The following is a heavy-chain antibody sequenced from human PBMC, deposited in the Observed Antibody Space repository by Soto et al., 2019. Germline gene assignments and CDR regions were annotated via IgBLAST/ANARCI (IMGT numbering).Heavy chain of an antibody. J-gene: IGHJ6*03. CDR1: GFTFSDYY. V-gene: IGHV3-11*01. D-gene: IGHD3-10*01. CDR2: ISSSGSTL. CDR3: ARTMVRGVMTLQLYYYMDV. Sequence: QVQLVESGGGLVKPGGSLRLSCAASGFTFSDYYMSWIRQAPGKGLEWVSYISSSGSTLYYADSVKGRFTISRDNAKNSLYLQMNSLRAEDTAVYYCARTMVRGVMTLQLYYYMDVWGKGTTVTVSS.